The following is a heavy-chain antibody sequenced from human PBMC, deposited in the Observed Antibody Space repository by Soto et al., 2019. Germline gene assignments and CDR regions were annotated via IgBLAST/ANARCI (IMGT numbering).Heavy chain of an antibody. Sequence: SQTLSLTCAISGDSVSSKTAVWNWIRQSPSRGLEWLGRTYFRSRWYNDYAISVKSRITINPDTSKNQFSLLLNSVTPEDTAVYYCARVSFDRFVHSFDPWGQGTLGTGSS. D-gene: IGHD3-9*01. CDR3: ARVSFDRFVHSFDP. V-gene: IGHV6-1*01. CDR2: TYFRSRWYN. CDR1: GDSVSSKTAV. J-gene: IGHJ5*02.